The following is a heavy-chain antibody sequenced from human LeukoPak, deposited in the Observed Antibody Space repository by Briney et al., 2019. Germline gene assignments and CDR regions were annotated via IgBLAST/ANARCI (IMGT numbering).Heavy chain of an antibody. CDR2: IYYSGST. Sequence: PSETLSLTCTVSGGSISSGGYYWSWIRQHPGKGLEWIGYIYYSGSTYYNPSLKSRVTISVDTSKNQFSLKLSSVTAADTAVYYCASSGYYSGYFDYWGQGTLVTVSS. CDR1: GGSISSGGYY. J-gene: IGHJ4*02. V-gene: IGHV4-31*03. CDR3: ASSGYYSGYFDY. D-gene: IGHD3-22*01.